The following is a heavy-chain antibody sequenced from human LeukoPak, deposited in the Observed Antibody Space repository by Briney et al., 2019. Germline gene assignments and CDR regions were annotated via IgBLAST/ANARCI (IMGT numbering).Heavy chain of an antibody. CDR2: ISSSSSYI. D-gene: IGHD3-16*01. CDR1: GGSISSYY. V-gene: IGHV3-21*01. Sequence: PSETLSLTCTVSGGSISSYYWSWIRQLPGKGLEWVSSISSSSSYIYYADSVKGRFTISRDNAKNSLYLQMNSLRAEDTAVYYCMSSGWGIIDYWGQGTLVTVSS. CDR3: MSSGWGIIDY. J-gene: IGHJ4*02.